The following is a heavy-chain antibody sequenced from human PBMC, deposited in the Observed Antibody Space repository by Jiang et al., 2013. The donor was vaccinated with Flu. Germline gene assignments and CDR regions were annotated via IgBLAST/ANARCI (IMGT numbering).Heavy chain of an antibody. V-gene: IGHV1-46*01. Sequence: SGAEVKKPGASVKISCKAFEYSFTSYYMHWVRQAPGQGLEWMGIMNPSGGSTSYAQKFQGRVTMTRDTSTSTFYMELSSLKSEDTAVYYCAREYATIAVAGSGPLDYWGQGTLVTVSS. CDR1: EYSFTSYY. CDR2: MNPSGGST. J-gene: IGHJ4*02. CDR3: AREYATIAVAGSGPLDY. D-gene: IGHD6-19*01.